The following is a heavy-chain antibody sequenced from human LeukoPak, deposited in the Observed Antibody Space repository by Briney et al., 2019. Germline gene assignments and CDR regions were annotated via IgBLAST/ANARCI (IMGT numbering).Heavy chain of an antibody. D-gene: IGHD3-10*01. V-gene: IGHV4-61*10. CDR2: IYHSGNT. Sequence: SETLSLTCTVSGNSISSGDNYWSWIRQPAGKGLEWIGEIYHSGNTNYSPSLESRVTISVDKPKNQFSLRLTSVTAADTAMYYCATAVPFYLGVWGKGTTVTVSS. CDR3: ATAVPFYLGV. CDR1: GNSISSGDNY. J-gene: IGHJ6*03.